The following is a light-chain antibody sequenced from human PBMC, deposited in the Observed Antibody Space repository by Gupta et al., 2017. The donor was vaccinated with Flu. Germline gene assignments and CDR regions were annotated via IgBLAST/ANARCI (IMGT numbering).Light chain of an antibody. J-gene: IGKJ4*01. CDR1: QSVSSN. CDR3: QQDHDWPVT. Sequence: IVMTQSPGTLSVSPGDRATLSCGASQSVSSNLAWYQQKPGQPPRLLIFGASTRATGIPARFSASGSGTEFALTINSLQSEDFAVYYCQQDHDWPVTFGGGTKVDLK. V-gene: IGKV3-15*01. CDR2: GAS.